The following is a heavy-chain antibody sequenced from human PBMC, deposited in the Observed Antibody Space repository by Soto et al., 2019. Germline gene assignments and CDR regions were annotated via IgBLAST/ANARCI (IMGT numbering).Heavy chain of an antibody. Sequence: DVQVLESGGGLVQPGGSLRFSCAASGFTFSSFAMSWVRQAPGKGLEWVSSITDSGDETYYSDSVKGRFTISRDNPKNTVFLHLNSLRAADTARYYCAKDAAGRVAARFDHWGQGSLVTVSS. V-gene: IGHV3-23*01. CDR3: AKDAAGRVAARFDH. CDR1: GFTFSSFA. D-gene: IGHD6-13*01. J-gene: IGHJ4*02. CDR2: ITDSGDET.